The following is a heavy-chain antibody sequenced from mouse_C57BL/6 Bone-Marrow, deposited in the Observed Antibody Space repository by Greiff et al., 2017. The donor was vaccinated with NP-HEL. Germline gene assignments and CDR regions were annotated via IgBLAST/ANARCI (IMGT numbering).Heavy chain of an antibody. D-gene: IGHD1-1*01. CDR2: IYPRSGNT. V-gene: IGHV1-81*01. J-gene: IGHJ1*03. Sequence: VQLQQSGAELARPGASVKLSCKASGYTFTSYGISWVKQRTGQGLEWIGEIYPRSGNTYYNEKFKGKATLTADKSSSTAYMELRSLTSEDSAVYFCARWYGSSYDWYFDVWDTGTTVTVSS. CDR1: GYTFTSYG. CDR3: ARWYGSSYDWYFDV.